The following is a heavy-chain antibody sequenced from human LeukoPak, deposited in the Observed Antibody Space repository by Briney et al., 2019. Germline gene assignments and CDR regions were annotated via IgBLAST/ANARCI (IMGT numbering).Heavy chain of an antibody. CDR1: GGSFSGYY. CDR2: INHSGST. J-gene: IGHJ4*02. CDR3: ASRIAAAAPSDY. D-gene: IGHD6-13*01. Sequence: SETLSLTCAVYGGSFSGYYWSWIRQPPGKGLEWVGEINHSGSTNYNPSLKSRVTISVDTSKNQFTLKLSSVTAAETAVYYCASRIAAAAPSDYWGQGTLVTVSS. V-gene: IGHV4-34*01.